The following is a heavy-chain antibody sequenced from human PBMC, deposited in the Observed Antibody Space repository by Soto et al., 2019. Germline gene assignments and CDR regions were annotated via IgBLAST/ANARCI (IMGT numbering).Heavy chain of an antibody. J-gene: IGHJ4*02. CDR2: IYYSGST. V-gene: IGHV4-39*02. CDR3: ATVPIVGTKPYYFDS. Sequence: SETLSLTCTVSGGSFDITSSYWAWVRQPPGKGLEWIAYIYYSGSTYYNPSLKSRITISVDTSTNQLSLRLSSVTAADTAVYYCATVPIVGTKPYYFDSWGQETLVTVSS. CDR1: GGSFDITSSY. D-gene: IGHD1-1*01.